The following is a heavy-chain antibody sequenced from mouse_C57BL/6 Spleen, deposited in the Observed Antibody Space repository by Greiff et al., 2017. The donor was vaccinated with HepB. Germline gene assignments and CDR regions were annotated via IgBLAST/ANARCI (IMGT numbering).Heavy chain of an antibody. CDR2: INPNNGGT. CDR1: GYTFTDYY. V-gene: IGHV1-26*01. J-gene: IGHJ2*01. CDR3: ARRYYGSSYGFDY. D-gene: IGHD1-1*01. Sequence: EVQLQQSGPELVKPGASVKISCKASGYTFTDYYMNWVKQSHGKSLEWIGDINPNNGGTSYNQKFKGKATLTVDKSSSTAYMELRSLTSEDSAVYYCARRYYGSSYGFDYWGQGTTLTVSS.